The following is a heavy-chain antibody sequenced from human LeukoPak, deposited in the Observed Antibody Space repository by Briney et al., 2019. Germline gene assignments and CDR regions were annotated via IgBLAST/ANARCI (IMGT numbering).Heavy chain of an antibody. V-gene: IGHV4-34*01. CDR2: INHSGRT. D-gene: IGHD2-21*02. J-gene: IGHJ4*02. CDR3: ARVPSTVVVTPTAFDY. CDR1: GGSFSGYY. Sequence: SETLSLTCAVYGGSFSGYYWSWIRQPPGKGLEWIGEINHSGRTNYNPSLKSRVTISVDTSKNQFSLKLSSVPAADTAVYYCARVPSTVVVTPTAFDYWGQGTLVTVSS.